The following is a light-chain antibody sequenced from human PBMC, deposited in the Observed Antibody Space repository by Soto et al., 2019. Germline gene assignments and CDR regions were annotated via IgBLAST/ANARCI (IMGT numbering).Light chain of an antibody. CDR3: QQRSNLIT. CDR2: GAS. V-gene: IGKV3-15*01. J-gene: IGKJ5*01. Sequence: EIVMTQSPATLSVSPGERATLSCRASQSVSSNLAWYQQKPGQAPRLLIYGASTRATGIPARFSGSGSGTEFTLTISSLQSEDFAVYYCQQRSNLITFGQGTRLEI. CDR1: QSVSSN.